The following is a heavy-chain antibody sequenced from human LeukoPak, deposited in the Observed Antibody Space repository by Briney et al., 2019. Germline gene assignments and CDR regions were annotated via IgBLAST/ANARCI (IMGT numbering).Heavy chain of an antibody. CDR3: AGGSEEVATLAY. D-gene: IGHD5-12*01. V-gene: IGHV4-31*03. CDR2: IYYSGST. CDR1: GDSISSGTHY. Sequence: PSETLSLTCSVSGDSISSGTHYWSWIRQHPEKGLEWIGYIYYSGSTYYNPSLKSRVTISVDTSKNQFSLKLSSVTAADTAVYYCAGGSEEVATLAYWGQGTLVTVFS. J-gene: IGHJ4*02.